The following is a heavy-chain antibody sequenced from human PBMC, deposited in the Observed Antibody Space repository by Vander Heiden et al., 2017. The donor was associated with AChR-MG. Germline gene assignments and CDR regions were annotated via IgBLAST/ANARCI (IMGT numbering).Heavy chain of an antibody. CDR3: ARDRVSSRRGGGYGNWFDP. V-gene: IGHV4-31*03. Sequence: QVQLQESGPGLVKPSQTLSLTCTVSGGSISSGDYYWSWIRHYPGKGLEWIGHIFYSGGTDYNPSLKSRLIISVDTSKNLFSLKLSSVTAADTAVYYCARDRVSSRRGGGYGNWFDPWGQGTLVTVSS. J-gene: IGHJ5*02. D-gene: IGHD6-19*01. CDR1: GGSISSGDYY. CDR2: IFYSGGT.